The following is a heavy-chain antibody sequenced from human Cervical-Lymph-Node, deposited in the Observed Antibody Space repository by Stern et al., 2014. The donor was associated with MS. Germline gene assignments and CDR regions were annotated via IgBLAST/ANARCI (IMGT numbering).Heavy chain of an antibody. CDR3: ARIVDYDDTYYFDN. V-gene: IGHV2-70*20. Sequence: QVTLKESGPALVKPTQTLTLTCIFSGFALTTRGMCVSWVRQTPGKALEWLAFIDWEDDKYYTTSLKTRLTISKDTAKNQVVLMMTNMDPADTATYYCARIVDYDDTYYFDNWGQGTLVTVSS. J-gene: IGHJ4*02. D-gene: IGHD4-17*01. CDR1: GFALTTRGMC. CDR2: IDWEDDK.